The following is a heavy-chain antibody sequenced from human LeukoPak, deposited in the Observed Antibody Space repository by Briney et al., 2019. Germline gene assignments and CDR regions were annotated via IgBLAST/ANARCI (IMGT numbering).Heavy chain of an antibody. V-gene: IGHV5-51*01. CDR2: IYPGDSDT. CDR1: GYGFTSYW. CDR3: ARHRGTIFGVVSEEDYGMDV. J-gene: IGHJ6*02. D-gene: IGHD3-3*01. Sequence: GESLKISCKGSGYGFTSYWIGWVRQMPGKGLEWMGIIYPGDSDTRYSPSFQGQVTISADKSISTAYLQWSSLKASDTAMYYCARHRGTIFGVVSEEDYGMDVWGQGTTVTVSS.